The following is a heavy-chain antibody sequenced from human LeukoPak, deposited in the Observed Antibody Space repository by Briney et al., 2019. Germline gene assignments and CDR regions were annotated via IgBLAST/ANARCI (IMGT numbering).Heavy chain of an antibody. CDR1: GFTFSSYA. Sequence: GGSLRLSCAASGFTFSSYAMHWVRQAPGKGLEWVAVISYDGSNKYYADSVKGRFTISRDNSKNTLYLQMNSLRAEDTAVYYCAKDTPYSSPSVGAFDIWGQGTMVTVSS. J-gene: IGHJ3*02. CDR3: AKDTPYSSPSVGAFDI. CDR2: ISYDGSNK. V-gene: IGHV3-30-3*01. D-gene: IGHD6-13*01.